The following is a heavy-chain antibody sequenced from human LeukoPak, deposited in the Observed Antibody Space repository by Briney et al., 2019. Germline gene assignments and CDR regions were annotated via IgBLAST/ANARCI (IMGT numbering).Heavy chain of an antibody. Sequence: GGSLRLSCAASGFTFSSYAMSWVRQAPGKGLEWVSGISGSTYYADSVRGRFTISRDNSKNTLYLQMNSLRAEDTAVYYCATRTYSSGWYTFDYWGQGTLVNVSS. CDR3: ATRTYSSGWYTFDY. J-gene: IGHJ4*02. CDR1: GFTFSSYA. D-gene: IGHD6-19*01. CDR2: ISGST. V-gene: IGHV3-23*01.